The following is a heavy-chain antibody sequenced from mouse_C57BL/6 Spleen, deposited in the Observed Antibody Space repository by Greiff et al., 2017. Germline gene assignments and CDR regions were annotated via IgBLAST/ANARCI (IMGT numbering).Heavy chain of an antibody. J-gene: IGHJ3*01. CDR1: GFTFSDAW. D-gene: IGHD2-2*01. V-gene: IGHV6-6*01. Sequence: EVKVVESGGGLVQPGGSMKLSCAASGFTFSDAWMDWVRQSPEKGLEWVAEIRNKANNHATYYAESVKGRFTISRDDSKSSVYLQMNSLRAEDTGIYYCTGYYGYDGPFAYWGQGTLVTVSA. CDR2: IRNKANNHAT. CDR3: TGYYGYDGPFAY.